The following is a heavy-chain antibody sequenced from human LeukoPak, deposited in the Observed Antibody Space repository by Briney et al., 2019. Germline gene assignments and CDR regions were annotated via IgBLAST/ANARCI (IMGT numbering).Heavy chain of an antibody. D-gene: IGHD3-16*02. CDR2: ISGSGGST. CDR3: AKRTLGELSLV. J-gene: IGHJ4*02. Sequence: GGSLRLSCAASGFTFSNYAMNWVRQAPGKGLEWVSAISGSGGSTYYADSVKGRFTISRDNSKNTLYLQMNSLRAEDTAVYYCAKRTLGELSLVWGQGTLVTVSS. CDR1: GFTFSNYA. V-gene: IGHV3-23*01.